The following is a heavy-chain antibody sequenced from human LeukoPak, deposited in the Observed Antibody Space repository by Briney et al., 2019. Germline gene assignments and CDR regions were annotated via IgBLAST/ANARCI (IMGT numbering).Heavy chain of an antibody. V-gene: IGHV4-39*07. CDR2: IYYSGST. D-gene: IGHD1-20*01. CDR1: GGSISSSSYY. CDR3: ARSLTAYSHFDY. J-gene: IGHJ4*02. Sequence: SETLSLTCTVSGGSISSSSYYWGWIRQPPGKGLEWIGSIYYSGSTYYNPSLKSRVTISLDTSKSQFSLKLSSVTAADTALYYCARSLTAYSHFDYWGQGTLFTVSS.